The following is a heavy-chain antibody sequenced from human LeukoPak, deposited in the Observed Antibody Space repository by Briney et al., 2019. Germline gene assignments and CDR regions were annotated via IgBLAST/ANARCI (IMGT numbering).Heavy chain of an antibody. D-gene: IGHD1-26*01. Sequence: ASVKVSCKASGYTFTSYGISWVRQATGQRPEWMGWMSPNSGDTGYAQKFQDRVTMTRNTSISTAYMELSSLRSEDTAVYYCARGGSYPNYYGMDVWGQGTTVTVSS. V-gene: IGHV1-8*02. J-gene: IGHJ6*02. CDR3: ARGGSYPNYYGMDV. CDR1: GYTFTSYG. CDR2: MSPNSGDT.